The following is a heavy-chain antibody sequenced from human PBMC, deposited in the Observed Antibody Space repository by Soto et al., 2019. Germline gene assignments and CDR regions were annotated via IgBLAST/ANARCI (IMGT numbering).Heavy chain of an antibody. CDR2: IKQDGSEK. J-gene: IGHJ6*03. CDR1: GFTFSSYW. V-gene: IGHV3-7*01. Sequence: PGGSLRLSCAASGFTFSSYWMSWVRQAPGKGLEWVANIKQDGSEKYYVDSVKGRFTISRDNAKNSLYLQMNSLRAEDTAVYYCARKQKGGYIYYYYYMDVWGKGTTVTVS. D-gene: IGHD3-22*01. CDR3: ARKQKGGYIYYYYYMDV.